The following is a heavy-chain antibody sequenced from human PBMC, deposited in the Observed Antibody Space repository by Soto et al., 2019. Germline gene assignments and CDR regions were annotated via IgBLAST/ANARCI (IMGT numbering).Heavy chain of an antibody. D-gene: IGHD6-19*01. Sequence: GPTLVNPTHTLTLTCIFSGFSLRTSVVGVGWIRQPPGKALEWLGFIYWNDDKRYSPSLKSRLTITKDTSKNQVVLTMKNMDPVDTDTYYCAKSGSSGWYGWFDPWGQGTPVTVYS. J-gene: IGHJ5*02. CDR1: GFSLRTSVVG. CDR2: IYWNDDK. CDR3: AKSGSSGWYGWFDP. V-gene: IGHV2-5*01.